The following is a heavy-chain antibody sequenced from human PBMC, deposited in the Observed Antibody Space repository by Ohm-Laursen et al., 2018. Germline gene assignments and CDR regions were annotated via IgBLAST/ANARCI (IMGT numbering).Heavy chain of an antibody. V-gene: IGHV4-59*01. CDR2: IYYSGST. CDR1: GGSISSYY. Sequence: SETLSLTCTVSGGSISSYYWSWIRQPPGKGLEWIGYIYYSGSTNYNPSLKSRVTISVDTSKNQFSLKLSSVTAADTAVYYCARVVITGAFDYWGQGTLVTVSS. D-gene: IGHD3-22*01. J-gene: IGHJ4*02. CDR3: ARVVITGAFDY.